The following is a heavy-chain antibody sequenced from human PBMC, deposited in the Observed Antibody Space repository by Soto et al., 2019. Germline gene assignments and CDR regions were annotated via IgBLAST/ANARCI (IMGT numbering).Heavy chain of an antibody. D-gene: IGHD6-6*01. CDR1: GGSISSYY. J-gene: IGHJ6*02. CDR2: IYYSGST. V-gene: IGHV4-59*01. CDR3: ARDRGYSIAASYGMDV. Sequence: ETLALTCTVSGGSISSYYWSWIRQPPGKGLEWIGYIYYSGSTNYNPSLKSRVTISVDTSKNQFSLKLSSVTAADTAVYYCARDRGYSIAASYGMDVWGQGTTVTVSS.